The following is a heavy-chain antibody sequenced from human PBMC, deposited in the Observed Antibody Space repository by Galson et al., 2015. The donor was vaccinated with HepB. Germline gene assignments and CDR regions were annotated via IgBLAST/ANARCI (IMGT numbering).Heavy chain of an antibody. V-gene: IGHV3-30-3*01. CDR1: GFTFSSYA. CDR3: ARAKSIRRDAFDI. Sequence: LRLSCAASGFTFSSYAMHWFRQAPGRGLEWVAVISYDGSNKYYADSVKGRFTISRDNSKNTLYLQMNSLRAEDTAVYYCARAKSIRRDAFDIWGQGTMVTVSS. J-gene: IGHJ3*02. D-gene: IGHD5-24*01. CDR2: ISYDGSNK.